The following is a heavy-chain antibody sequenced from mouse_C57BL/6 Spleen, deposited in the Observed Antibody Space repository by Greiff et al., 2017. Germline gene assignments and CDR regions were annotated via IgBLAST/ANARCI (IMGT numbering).Heavy chain of an antibody. V-gene: IGHV1-15*01. J-gene: IGHJ2*01. CDR1: GYTFTDYE. CDR3: TTVVATGAFHS. Sequence: QVQLQQSGAELVRPGASVTLSCKASGYTFTDYEMHWVKQTPVPGLEWIGAIDPETGGTAYNQKFKGKAIRTADKSSSTAYMELRSLTSEDSAVYYCTTVVATGAFHSRGQGTTLTVSS. CDR2: IDPETGGT. D-gene: IGHD1-1*01.